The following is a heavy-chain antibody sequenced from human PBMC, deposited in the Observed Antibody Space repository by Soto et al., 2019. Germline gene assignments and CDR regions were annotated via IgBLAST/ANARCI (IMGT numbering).Heavy chain of an antibody. J-gene: IGHJ3*02. D-gene: IGHD5-12*01. Sequence: QEQLVQSGAEVKKPGASVTISCKASGDTFSRHYIHWVRQAPGQGLEWMGVINPTGASTSYAQQFQGSVTVTRDTSTSTISTELRSLRSEDTAVYFCPSNFRAYERHHRFDNWGQGTMVTVSS. CDR1: GDTFSRHY. V-gene: IGHV1-46*03. CDR3: PSNFRAYERHHRFDN. CDR2: INPTGAST.